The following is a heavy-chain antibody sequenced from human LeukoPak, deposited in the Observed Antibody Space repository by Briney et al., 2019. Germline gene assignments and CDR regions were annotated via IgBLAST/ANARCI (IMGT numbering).Heavy chain of an antibody. CDR3: ARNPYQSFPDY. V-gene: IGHV4-30-4*08. CDR1: GFTFSSYA. J-gene: IGHJ4*02. CDR2: IYYSGST. Sequence: LRLSCAASGFTFSSYAMSWIRQPPGKGLEWIGYIYYSGSTYYNPSLKSRVTISVDTSKNQFSLKLSSVTAADTAVYYCARNPYQSFPDYWGQGTLVTVSS. D-gene: IGHD2-2*01.